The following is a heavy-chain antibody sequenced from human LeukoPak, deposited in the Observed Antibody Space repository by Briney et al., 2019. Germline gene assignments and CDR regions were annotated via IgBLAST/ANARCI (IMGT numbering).Heavy chain of an antibody. CDR1: GYTFTSYA. Sequence: ASVKVSCKASGYTFTSYAMHWVRQAPGQRLEWMGWINAGNGNTKYSQKFQGRVTILRDTSASTAYMELSSLRSEDTAVYYCARDIIAAAGRPPGYWGQGTLVTVSS. CDR3: ARDIIAAAGRPPGY. V-gene: IGHV1-3*01. CDR2: INAGNGNT. D-gene: IGHD6-13*01. J-gene: IGHJ4*02.